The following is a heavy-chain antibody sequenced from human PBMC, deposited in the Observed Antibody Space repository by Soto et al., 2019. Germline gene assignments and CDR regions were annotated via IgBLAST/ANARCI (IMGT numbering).Heavy chain of an antibody. CDR3: ARDDVLAGDYSYYCGMDV. Sequence: EVPLVESGGGLVQPGGSLRLSCAASGFTFSSYWMHWVRQAPGKGLVWVSRINSDGRSTSYADSVKGRFTISRYNATKTLYLLMSSLRAEDTSVYYCARDDVLAGDYSYYCGMDVWCQGTTVTVSS. CDR2: INSDGRST. J-gene: IGHJ6*02. D-gene: IGHD3-9*01. V-gene: IGHV3-74*01. CDR1: GFTFSSYW.